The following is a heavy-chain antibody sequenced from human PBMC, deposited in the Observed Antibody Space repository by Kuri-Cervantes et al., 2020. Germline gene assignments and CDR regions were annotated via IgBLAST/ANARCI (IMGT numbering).Heavy chain of an antibody. CDR2: ISAYNGDT. CDR3: ARAILDSSGYYYGY. D-gene: IGHD3-22*01. V-gene: IGHV1-18*01. J-gene: IGHJ4*02. CDR1: GYTFTSYG. Sequence: ASVKVSCKASGYTFTSYGISWVRQAPGQGLEWMGWISAYNGDTNYAQKLQGRVTMTTDTSTSTAYMELRSLRSDDTAVYYCARAILDSSGYYYGYWGQGNLVTVSS.